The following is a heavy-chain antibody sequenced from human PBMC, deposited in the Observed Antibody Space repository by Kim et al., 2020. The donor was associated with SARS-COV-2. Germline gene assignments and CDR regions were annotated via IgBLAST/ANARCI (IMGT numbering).Heavy chain of an antibody. Sequence: GGSLRLSCAASGFTFSSYGMHWVRQAPGKGLEWVAVIWYDGSNKYYADSVKGRFTISRDNSKNTLYLQTNSLRAEDTAVYYCARVGPSYCGGDCYMVDYWGQGTLVTVSS. CDR1: GFTFSSYG. J-gene: IGHJ4*02. V-gene: IGHV3-33*01. CDR2: IWYDGSNK. CDR3: ARVGPSYCGGDCYMVDY. D-gene: IGHD2-21*02.